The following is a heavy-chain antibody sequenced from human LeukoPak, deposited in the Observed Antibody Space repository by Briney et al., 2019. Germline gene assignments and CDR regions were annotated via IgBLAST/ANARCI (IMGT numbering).Heavy chain of an antibody. D-gene: IGHD3-3*01. CDR3: ARSGFLEWLPDFSGGGDY. CDR2: IRYDGSNK. V-gene: IGHV3-30*02. Sequence: GGSLRLSCAASGFTFSSYGMHWVRQAPGKGLEWVAFIRYDGSNKYYADSVKGRFTISRDNSKNTLYLQMNSLRAEDTAVYYCARSGFLEWLPDFSGGGDYWGQGTLVTVSS. J-gene: IGHJ4*02. CDR1: GFTFSSYG.